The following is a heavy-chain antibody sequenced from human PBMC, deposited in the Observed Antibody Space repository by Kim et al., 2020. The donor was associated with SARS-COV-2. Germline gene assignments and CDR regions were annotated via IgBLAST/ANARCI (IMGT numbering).Heavy chain of an antibody. Sequence: SVKVSCKASGGTFSSYAISWVRQAPGQGLEWMGGIIPIFGTANYAQKFQGRVTITADESTSTAYMELSSLRSEDTAVYYCARGGAAAGTGNWINWFDPWGQGTLVTVSS. CDR1: GGTFSSYA. J-gene: IGHJ5*02. V-gene: IGHV1-69*13. D-gene: IGHD6-13*01. CDR3: ARGGAAAGTGNWINWFDP. CDR2: IIPIFGTA.